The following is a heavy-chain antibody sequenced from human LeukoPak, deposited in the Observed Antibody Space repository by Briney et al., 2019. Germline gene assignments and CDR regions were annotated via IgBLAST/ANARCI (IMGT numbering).Heavy chain of an antibody. CDR3: AREGSGYTYGYNDAFDL. CDR1: GFTVSKNY. CDR2: IYSGDNT. V-gene: IGHV3-53*01. Sequence: PGGSLSLPFPASGFTVSKNYWSWVRQPPARGRGGAGFIYSGDNTNYADFVKGRFTNSRDNSKNTLYLQMNSLRAEDTAVYFCAREGSGYTYGYNDAFDLWGQGTMVTVSS. D-gene: IGHD5-18*01. J-gene: IGHJ3*01.